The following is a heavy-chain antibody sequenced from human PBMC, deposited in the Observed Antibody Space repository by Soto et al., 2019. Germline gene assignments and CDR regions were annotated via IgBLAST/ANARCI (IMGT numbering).Heavy chain of an antibody. CDR1: GGSFSGYY. CDR3: ARAGVLAQLALSYYYYYGMDV. V-gene: IGHV4-34*01. D-gene: IGHD6-6*01. Sequence: SETLSLTCAVYGGSFSGYYWSWIRQPPGKGLEWIGEINHSGSTNYNPSLKSRVTISVDTSKNQFSLKLSSVTAADTAVYYCARAGVLAQLALSYYYYYGMDVWGQGTTVTVSS. CDR2: INHSGST. J-gene: IGHJ6*02.